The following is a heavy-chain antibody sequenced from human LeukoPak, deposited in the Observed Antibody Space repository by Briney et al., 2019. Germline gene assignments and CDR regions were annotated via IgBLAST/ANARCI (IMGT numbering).Heavy chain of an antibody. J-gene: IGHJ4*02. Sequence: GRSLRLFCAASGFTFSSYGMHWVRQAPGKGLEWVALISYAGSNKYYADSVKGRFTISGDNSKNTLYLQINSLTAEDTAVYYCAKDLNWVYYFDYWGQGALVTVSS. CDR1: GFTFSSYG. D-gene: IGHD7-27*01. CDR2: ISYAGSNK. CDR3: AKDLNWVYYFDY. V-gene: IGHV3-30*18.